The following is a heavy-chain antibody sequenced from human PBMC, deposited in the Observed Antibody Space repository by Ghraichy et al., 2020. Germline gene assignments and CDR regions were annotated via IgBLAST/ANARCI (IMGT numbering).Heavy chain of an antibody. CDR2: ISDSGGGT. V-gene: IGHV3-23*01. J-gene: IGHJ3*02. Sequence: GGSLRLSCAASGFTFSGYAMSWVRQTPGKGLEWVSVISDSGGGTYYADSVKGRFTISRDNSKSTLYLQMNSLRAEDTALYYCAKSGGDRGYSYPGAFDIWGQGTLVTVSS. CDR1: GFTFSGYA. D-gene: IGHD5-18*01. CDR3: AKSGGDRGYSYPGAFDI.